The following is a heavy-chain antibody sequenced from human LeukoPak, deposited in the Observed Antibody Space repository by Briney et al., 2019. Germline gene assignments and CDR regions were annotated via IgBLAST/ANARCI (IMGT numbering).Heavy chain of an antibody. J-gene: IGHJ5*02. V-gene: IGHV5-51*01. Sequence: KYGESLKISCKGSGYSFTGYWIGWVRQMPGKGLEWMGIIYPGDSDTRYSPSFQGQVTISADKSISTAYLQWSSLKASDTAMYYCARQTGFWSGSNWFDPWGQGTLVTVSS. CDR2: IYPGDSDT. D-gene: IGHD3-3*01. CDR1: GYSFTGYW. CDR3: ARQTGFWSGSNWFDP.